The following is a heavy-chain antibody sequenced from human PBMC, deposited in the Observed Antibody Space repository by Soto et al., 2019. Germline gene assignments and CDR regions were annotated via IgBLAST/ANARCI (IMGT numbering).Heavy chain of an antibody. CDR3: AKGPSSIAAAGTGYYYYYYMDV. J-gene: IGHJ6*03. D-gene: IGHD6-13*01. V-gene: IGHV3-9*01. CDR2: ISWNSGSI. CDR1: GFTFDDYA. Sequence: EVQLVESGGGLVQPGRSLRLSCAASGFTFDDYAMHWVRQAPGKGLEWVSGISWNSGSIGYADSVKGRFTISRDNAKNSLYLQMNSLRAEDTAVYYCAKGPSSIAAAGTGYYYYYYMDVWGKGTTVTVSS.